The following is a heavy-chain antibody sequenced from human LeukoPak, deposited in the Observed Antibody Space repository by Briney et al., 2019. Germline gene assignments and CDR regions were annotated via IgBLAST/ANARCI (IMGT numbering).Heavy chain of an antibody. CDR1: GGSISSHY. J-gene: IGHJ2*01. Sequence: SETLSLTCTVSGGSISSHYWSWIRQPAGKGLEWIGRIFSCVTIIYNPSIKSRVNMSVGTSKNQFSLKLSSVTAADTAVYFCAGEGAAHSWYLDLWGRGTLVTVSS. CDR2: IFSCVTI. D-gene: IGHD6-6*01. CDR3: AGEGAAHSWYLDL. V-gene: IGHV4-4*07.